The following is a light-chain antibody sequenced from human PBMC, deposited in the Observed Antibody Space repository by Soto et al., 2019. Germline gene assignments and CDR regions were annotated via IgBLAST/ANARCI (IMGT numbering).Light chain of an antibody. V-gene: IGLV2-14*01. J-gene: IGLJ2*01. Sequence: QSALTQPASVSGSPGQSITISCTGTSSDVGGYNHVSWYQHHPGKAPKLMIYEVSNRPSGVSNRFSGSKSGYTASLTISGLQAEDEADYYCSSYTSSSTLVVFGGGTKVTVL. CDR2: EVS. CDR1: SSDVGGYNH. CDR3: SSYTSSSTLVV.